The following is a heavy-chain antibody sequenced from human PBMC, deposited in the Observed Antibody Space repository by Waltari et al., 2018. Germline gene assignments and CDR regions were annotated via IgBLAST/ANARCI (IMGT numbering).Heavy chain of an antibody. D-gene: IGHD6-13*01. CDR2: INSDDRGT. V-gene: IGHV3-74*01. CDR3: ARGGGGIGDY. Sequence: EVQLVESGGGLVQPGGSLGLSCAASGFTFSSYWMHWVRQVPGKGRVWVSRINSDDRGTNDADSVKGRFTLSRDNAKNTLYLQMNSLRAEDTAVYYCARGGGGIGDYWGQGTLVIVSS. J-gene: IGHJ4*02. CDR1: GFTFSSYW.